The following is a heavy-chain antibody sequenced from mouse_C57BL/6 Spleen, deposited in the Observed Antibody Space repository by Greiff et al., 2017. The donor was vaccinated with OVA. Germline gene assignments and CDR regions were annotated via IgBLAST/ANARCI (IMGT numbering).Heavy chain of an antibody. CDR2: IDPSDSYT. Sequence: QVQLKQPGAELVRPGTSVKLSCKASGYTFTSYWMHWVKHRPGQGLEWIGVIDPSDSYTNYNQKFKGKATLTVDTSSSTAYMQLSSLTSEDSAVYYCARGSNYGGGFAYWGQGTLVTVSA. CDR1: GYTFTSYW. D-gene: IGHD2-5*01. CDR3: ARGSNYGGGFAY. J-gene: IGHJ3*01. V-gene: IGHV1-59*01.